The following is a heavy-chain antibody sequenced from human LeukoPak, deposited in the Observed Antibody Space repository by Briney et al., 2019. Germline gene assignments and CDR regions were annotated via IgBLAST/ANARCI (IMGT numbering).Heavy chain of an antibody. CDR2: IDPNTGGT. Sequence: GASVKVSCKASAYTFANYAISWLRQAPGQGLEWMGRIDPNTGGTKSAKNFQGRVTMTRDTSISTAYMALSGLRSDDTAVYYCASLYDIVGTTVDYWGQGTLVTVSS. J-gene: IGHJ4*02. V-gene: IGHV1-2*06. CDR3: ASLYDIVGTTVDY. CDR1: AYTFANYA. D-gene: IGHD1-26*01.